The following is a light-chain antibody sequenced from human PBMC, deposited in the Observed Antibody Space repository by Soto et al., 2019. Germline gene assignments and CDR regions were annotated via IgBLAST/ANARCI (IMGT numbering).Light chain of an antibody. V-gene: IGKV3-20*01. CDR2: GAS. Sequence: IVLTQSPGTLSLSPGERATLSRRPSQSVSSSYLAWYQQKPGQAPRLLIYGASSRATDIPDRFSCSGSGTDFTLTISRLEPEDFAVYYCQQYGSSPLTFGRGTKVEIK. CDR3: QQYGSSPLT. J-gene: IGKJ1*01. CDR1: QSVSSSY.